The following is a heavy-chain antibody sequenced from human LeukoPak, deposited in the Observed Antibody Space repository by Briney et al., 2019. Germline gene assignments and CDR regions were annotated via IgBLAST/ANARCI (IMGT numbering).Heavy chain of an antibody. Sequence: PGVSLRLSCAASGFTFSSYAMTWVRQAPGKGLEWVSAISGSGGSTYYADSVKGRFTISRDNSKNTLYLQMNSLRAEDTAVYYCAKDGHFDILTGYAPNYYYYMDVWGKGTTITVSS. CDR1: GFTFSSYA. D-gene: IGHD3-9*01. J-gene: IGHJ6*03. CDR2: ISGSGGST. V-gene: IGHV3-23*01. CDR3: AKDGHFDILTGYAPNYYYYMDV.